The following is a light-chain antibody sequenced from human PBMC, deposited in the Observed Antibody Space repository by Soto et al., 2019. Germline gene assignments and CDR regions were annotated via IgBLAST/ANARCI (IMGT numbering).Light chain of an antibody. CDR3: GSWDSSLSAYV. V-gene: IGLV1-51*01. J-gene: IGLJ1*01. CDR1: SSNIGGNS. Sequence: QSVLTQPPSVSAGPGQKVTISCSGSSSNIGGNSVSWYQQLPGTAPKLLIYDDDKRPPGIPDRFSGSKSGTSATLGITGFQTGDEADYYCGSWDSSLSAYVFATGTKVTVL. CDR2: DDD.